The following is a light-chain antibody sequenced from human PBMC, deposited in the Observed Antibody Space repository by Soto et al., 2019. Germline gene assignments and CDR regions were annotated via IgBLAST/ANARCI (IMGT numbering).Light chain of an antibody. J-gene: IGKJ4*01. V-gene: IGKV1-12*01. CDR2: ATS. Sequence: DIQMTQSPSSVSASVGDRVTITCRASRGITSYLAWYQQRPGKAPNLLIYATSTLQSGVPSRFSGSGSGTLFTLPISSLQPEDSATYYCQQANSVPLTFGGGTKVEI. CDR1: RGITSY. CDR3: QQANSVPLT.